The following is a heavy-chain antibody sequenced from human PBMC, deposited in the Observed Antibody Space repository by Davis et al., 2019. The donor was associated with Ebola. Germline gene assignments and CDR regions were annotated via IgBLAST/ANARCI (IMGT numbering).Heavy chain of an antibody. D-gene: IGHD2-15*01. CDR2: INHSGST. Sequence: PSETLSLTCAVYGGSFSGYYWSWIRQPPGKGLEWIGEINHSGSTNYNPSLKSRVTISVDTSKNQFSLKLSSVTAADTAVYYCARHTSGGSARRFDPWGQGTLVTVSS. CDR1: GGSFSGYY. CDR3: ARHTSGGSARRFDP. V-gene: IGHV4-34*01. J-gene: IGHJ5*02.